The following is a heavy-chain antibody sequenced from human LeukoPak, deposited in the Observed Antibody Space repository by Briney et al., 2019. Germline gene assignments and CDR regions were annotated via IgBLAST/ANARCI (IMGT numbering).Heavy chain of an antibody. CDR1: GSIFNSYW. J-gene: IGHJ4*02. CDR3: ARRYGRPFDY. D-gene: IGHD4-17*01. CDR2: IYPGDSDT. Sequence: GEALKISRKGSGSIFNSYWIAWVRQMPGKGLEWMGIIYPGDSDTRYSPSFQGPVTMSADKSTSTAYLQWSSLRASDTAMYYCARRYGRPFDYWGQGTRVSVSS. V-gene: IGHV5-51*01.